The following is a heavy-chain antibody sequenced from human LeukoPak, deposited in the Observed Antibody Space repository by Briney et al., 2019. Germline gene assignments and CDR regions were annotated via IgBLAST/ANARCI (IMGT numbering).Heavy chain of an antibody. D-gene: IGHD5-18*01. CDR3: ARGEIQLWSYFDY. V-gene: IGHV4-61*02. CDR2: LYISGST. CDR1: GDSVNSGNFY. Sequence: SETLSLTCTVSGDSVNSGNFYWSWIRQPAGKGPEWIGRLYISGSTNYNPSLKSRVIISVDTSKNQFSLKLSSVTAADTAVYYCARGEIQLWSYFDYWGQGMLVTVSS. J-gene: IGHJ4*02.